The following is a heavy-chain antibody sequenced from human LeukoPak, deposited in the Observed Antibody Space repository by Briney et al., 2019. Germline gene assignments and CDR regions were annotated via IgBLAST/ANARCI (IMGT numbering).Heavy chain of an antibody. CDR2: INHSGST. V-gene: IGHV4-34*01. Sequence: SETLSLTCAVCGGSFSGYYWSWIRQPPGKGLEWIGEINHSGSTNYNPSLKSRVTISVDTSKNQFSLKLSSVTAADTAAYYCGYCSSTSCYWVDPWGQGTLVTVSS. CDR3: GYCSSTSCYWVDP. J-gene: IGHJ5*02. D-gene: IGHD2-2*01. CDR1: GGSFSGYY.